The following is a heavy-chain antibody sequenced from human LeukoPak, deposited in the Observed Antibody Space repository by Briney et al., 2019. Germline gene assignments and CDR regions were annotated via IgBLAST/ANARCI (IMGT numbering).Heavy chain of an antibody. V-gene: IGHV4-31*03. D-gene: IGHD6-13*01. CDR1: GGSISSGGYY. Sequence: SETLSLTCTVSGGSISSGGYYWSWIRQHPGKGLEWIGYIYYSGSTYYNPSLKSRVTISVDTSKNQFSLKLSSVTAADTAVYYCARGGIAAAVSDYWGQGTLVTVSS. J-gene: IGHJ4*02. CDR2: IYYSGST. CDR3: ARGGIAAAVSDY.